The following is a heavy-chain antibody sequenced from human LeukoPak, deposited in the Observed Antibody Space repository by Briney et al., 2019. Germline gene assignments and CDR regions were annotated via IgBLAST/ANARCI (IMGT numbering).Heavy chain of an antibody. CDR2: IRYDGSKE. CDR1: GFTFSKYG. Sequence: GGSLRLSCEVSGFTFSKYGMHWVRQAPGKGLEWVSTIRYDGSKEYYADSVRGRFTISKDNSGNTLFLQMDSLGAEDTAVYYCVRDTITYDIFTGSPDYWGQGTLVIVSS. D-gene: IGHD3-9*01. CDR3: VRDTITYDIFTGSPDY. V-gene: IGHV3-30*02. J-gene: IGHJ4*02.